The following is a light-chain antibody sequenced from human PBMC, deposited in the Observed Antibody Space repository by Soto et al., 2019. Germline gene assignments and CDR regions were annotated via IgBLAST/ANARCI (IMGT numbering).Light chain of an antibody. Sequence: EIVMTQSPGTLSVSPGERATLSCRASQSISSNLAWYQQKPGQALRLLIYGASTRATGIPDRFSGSGSGTEFTRTISSLQSEDFAVYYCQQYNVWPLYTFGQGTKLEIK. J-gene: IGKJ2*01. CDR1: QSISSN. V-gene: IGKV3-15*01. CDR2: GAS. CDR3: QQYNVWPLYT.